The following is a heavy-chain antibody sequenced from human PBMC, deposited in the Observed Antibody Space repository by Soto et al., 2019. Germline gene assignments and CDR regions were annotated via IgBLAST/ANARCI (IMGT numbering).Heavy chain of an antibody. CDR2: ISSSGSTI. D-gene: IGHD3-3*01. J-gene: IGHJ5*02. CDR1: GFTFSSYE. CDR3: ARAANYDFWSGSWFDP. V-gene: IGHV3-48*03. Sequence: GGSLRLSCAASGFTFSSYEMNWVRQAPGKGLEWVSYISSSGSTIYYADSVKGRFTISRDNAKNPLYLQMNSLRAEDTAVYYCARAANYDFWSGSWFDPWGQGTLVTVSS.